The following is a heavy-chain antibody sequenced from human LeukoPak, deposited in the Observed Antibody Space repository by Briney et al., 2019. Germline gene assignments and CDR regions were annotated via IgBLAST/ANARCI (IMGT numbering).Heavy chain of an antibody. V-gene: IGHV4-61*02. CDR2: IYTSGST. CDR3: ARSVVATIGYGGNQWYFDL. CDR1: GGSISSESYY. J-gene: IGHJ2*01. Sequence: PSQTLSLTCTVSGGSISSESYYWNWIRQPAGKGLEWIGRIYTSGSTNYNPSLKSRVTISVDTSKNQLFLKLSSVTAADTAVYYCARSVVATIGYGGNQWYFDLWGRGTLVTVSS. D-gene: IGHD5-12*01.